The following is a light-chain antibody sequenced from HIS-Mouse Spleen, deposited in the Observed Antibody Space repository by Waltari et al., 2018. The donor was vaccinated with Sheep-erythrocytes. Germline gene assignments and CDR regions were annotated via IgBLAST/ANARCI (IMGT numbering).Light chain of an antibody. CDR1: QSVSSSY. Sequence: EIVLTQSPGTLSFSPGERATLSCRASQSVSSSYLAWYQQKPGQAPRILIFGASSRATGIPDRFSGSGSGTDFTLTISRLEPEDFAVYYCQQYGSSLRTFGQGTKVEIK. V-gene: IGKV3-20*01. CDR3: QQYGSSLRT. CDR2: GAS. J-gene: IGKJ1*01.